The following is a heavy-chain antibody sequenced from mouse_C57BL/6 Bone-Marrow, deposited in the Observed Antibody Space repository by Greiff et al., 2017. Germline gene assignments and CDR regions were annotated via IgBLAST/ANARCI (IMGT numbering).Heavy chain of an antibody. CDR2: INPNTGGS. J-gene: IGHJ1*03. V-gene: IGHV1-53*01. CDR1: GYTFTSYW. CDR3: ARSGVYGSSLYWYFDV. Sequence: QVQLQQPGTELVKPGASVKLSCKASGYTFTSYWMHWVKQRPGQGLEWIGNINPNTGGSNYNEKFKNKATLTVDKSSSTTYMQLSSLTSEDSAVYFCARSGVYGSSLYWYFDVWGTGTTVTVSS. D-gene: IGHD1-1*01.